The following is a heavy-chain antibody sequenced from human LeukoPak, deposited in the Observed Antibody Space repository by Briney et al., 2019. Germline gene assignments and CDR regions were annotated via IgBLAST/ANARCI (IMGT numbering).Heavy chain of an antibody. J-gene: IGHJ3*02. V-gene: IGHV1-2*02. CDR3: ARNLWFGESSDAFDM. D-gene: IGHD3-10*01. CDR2: INPKSGGT. CDR1: GYTFTGYY. Sequence: ASVKVSCTASGYTFTGYYMHWVRQAPGQGLEWMGWINPKSGGTNYAQKSQGRVTMTRDTSISTAYMEMSRLRSDDTAVYYCARNLWFGESSDAFDMWGQGTMVTVSS.